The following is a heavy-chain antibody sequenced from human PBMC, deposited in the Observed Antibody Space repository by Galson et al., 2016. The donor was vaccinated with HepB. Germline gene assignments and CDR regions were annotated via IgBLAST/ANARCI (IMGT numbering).Heavy chain of an antibody. CDR1: GGSLSTRNW. D-gene: IGHD2/OR15-2a*01. Sequence: ETLSLTCAVSGGSLSTRNWWSWIRQTPGKGLERVANIKEDGTVTNYVDSVRGRFTISRDNAKNSLYLQMDNLRAEDTAVYYCARDMYTTARDYWGQGTLVTVSS. V-gene: IGHV3-7*01. J-gene: IGHJ4*02. CDR2: IKEDGTVT. CDR3: ARDMYTTARDY.